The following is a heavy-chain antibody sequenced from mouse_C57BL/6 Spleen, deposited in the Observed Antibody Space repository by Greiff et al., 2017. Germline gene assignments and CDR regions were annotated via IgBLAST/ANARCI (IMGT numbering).Heavy chain of an antibody. J-gene: IGHJ4*01. V-gene: IGHV1-26*01. CDR2: INPNNGGT. CDR1: GYTFTDYY. Sequence: EVQLQQSGPELVKPGASVKISCKASGYTFTDYYMNWVKQSHGKSLEWIGDINPNNGGTSYNQKFKGKATLTVDKSSSTAYMELRSLTSEDSAVYDCAREGDLRYDYAMDYWGQGTSVTVSS. D-gene: IGHD1-1*02. CDR3: AREGDLRYDYAMDY.